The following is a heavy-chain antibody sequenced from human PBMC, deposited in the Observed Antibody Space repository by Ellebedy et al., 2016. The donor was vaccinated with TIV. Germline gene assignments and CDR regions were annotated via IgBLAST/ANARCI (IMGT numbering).Heavy chain of an antibody. V-gene: IGHV1-46*01. CDR1: GYTFTTYY. CDR2: INTNTDAT. J-gene: IGHJ4*02. D-gene: IGHD1-1*01. CDR3: ARDQYPPRTTGTGFDY. Sequence: AASVKVSCKTSGYTFTTYYIHWVRQPPGQGLEWMGIINTNTDATRYAQKFQGRVTIPRDTSTSAVYMDLNSLRSEDTAVYFCARDQYPPRTTGTGFDYWGQGTLVTVSS.